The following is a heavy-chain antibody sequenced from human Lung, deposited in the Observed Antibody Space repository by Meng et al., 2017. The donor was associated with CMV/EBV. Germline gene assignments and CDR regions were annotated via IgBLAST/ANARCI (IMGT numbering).Heavy chain of an antibody. Sequence: SETLSLXCTVSGGSISSDNYYWSWIRQPPGKGLEWIGYIYYTGRTYYNPSLKSRLTISIDTSKNQSSLKLSSVTAADTAVYYCARANYYGMDVWGQGNPVNGSS. CDR3: ARANYYGMDV. CDR2: IYYTGRT. V-gene: IGHV4-30-4*08. J-gene: IGHJ6*01. CDR1: GGSISSDNYY.